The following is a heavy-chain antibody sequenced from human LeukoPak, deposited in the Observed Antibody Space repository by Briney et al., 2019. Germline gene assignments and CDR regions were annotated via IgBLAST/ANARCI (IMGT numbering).Heavy chain of an antibody. CDR1: GGSISSYY. V-gene: IGHV4-59*08. CDR3: ARRVVLWFGDSPAWFDP. CDR2: IYYSGST. J-gene: IGHJ5*02. Sequence: SETLSLTCTVSGGSISSYYWSWIRQPPGKGLEGIGYIYYSGSTNYNPSLKSRVTISVDTSKNQFSLKLSSVTAADTAVYYCARRVVLWFGDSPAWFDPWGQGTLVTVSS. D-gene: IGHD3-10*01.